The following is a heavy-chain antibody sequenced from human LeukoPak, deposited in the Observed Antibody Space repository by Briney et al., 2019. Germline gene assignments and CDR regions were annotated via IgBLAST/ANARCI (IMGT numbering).Heavy chain of an antibody. Sequence: GESLKISCKGSGHTFTSYWIGWVRQMPGKGLEWMGIIHPGDSDTRYSPSFQGQVTISADKSISTSYLQWSSLKASDTAMYYCATLPHTEFHYWGQGTLVTVSS. V-gene: IGHV5-51*01. J-gene: IGHJ4*02. CDR2: IHPGDSDT. CDR3: ATLPHTEFHY. D-gene: IGHD2-8*02. CDR1: GHTFTSYW.